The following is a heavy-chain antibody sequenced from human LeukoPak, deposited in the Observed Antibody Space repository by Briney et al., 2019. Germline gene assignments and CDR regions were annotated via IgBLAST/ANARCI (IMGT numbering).Heavy chain of an antibody. J-gene: IGHJ4*02. Sequence: GALRLSFAASGFSFSTYGMQWVRQAPGKGLEWVALKGYGGSNKYYAGSVKGRFTISRDTSKNTLYLQMNSLRAEDTAVYYCARASGLNYYDSSGYFPPPDYWGQGTLVTVSS. V-gene: IGHV3-33*01. CDR1: GFSFSTYG. CDR2: KGYGGSNK. D-gene: IGHD3-22*01. CDR3: ARASGLNYYDSSGYFPPPDY.